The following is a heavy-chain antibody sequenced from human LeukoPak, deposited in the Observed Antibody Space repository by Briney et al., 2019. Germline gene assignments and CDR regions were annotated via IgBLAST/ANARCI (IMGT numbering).Heavy chain of an antibody. CDR2: ISYSGTT. CDR3: ARLTRLSTSPDRYYLDY. CDR1: GASISSTSYY. D-gene: IGHD6-6*01. Sequence: SETLSLTCSVSGASISSTSYYWGWIRRPPGKGLEWIGSISYSGTTFYSPSLESRVTISIDTSKNQFSLKLSSVTAADSAVYYCARLTRLSTSPDRYYLDYWGQGTLVTVSS. J-gene: IGHJ4*02. V-gene: IGHV4-39*07.